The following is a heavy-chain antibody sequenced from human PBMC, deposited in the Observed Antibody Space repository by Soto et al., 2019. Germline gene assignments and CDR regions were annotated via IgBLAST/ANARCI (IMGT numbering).Heavy chain of an antibody. V-gene: IGHV3-30-3*01. Sequence: QVQLVESGGGVVQPGRSLRLSCAASGFTFSSYAMHWGRQAPGKGLEWVAVISYDGSNKYYADSVNGRFTISRDNSKNSLYLQMNSLRAEDTAVYYCARDVFGVVIICAFDIWGQGTMVTVSS. D-gene: IGHD3-3*01. CDR1: GFTFSSYA. J-gene: IGHJ3*02. CDR2: ISYDGSNK. CDR3: ARDVFGVVIICAFDI.